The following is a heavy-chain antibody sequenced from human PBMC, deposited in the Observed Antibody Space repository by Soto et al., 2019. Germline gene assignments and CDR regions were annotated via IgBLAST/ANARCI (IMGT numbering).Heavy chain of an antibody. CDR1: GGSFSDYY. CDR3: AVPKAAAGTRLDY. J-gene: IGHJ4*02. V-gene: IGHV4-34*01. CDR2: INHSGST. Sequence: PSETLSLTCAVYGGSFSDYYWSWIRQPPGKGLEWIGEINHSGSTNYNPSLKSRVTISVDTSKNQFSLKLSSVTAADTAVYYCAVPKAAAGTRLDYWGQGTLVTVSS. D-gene: IGHD6-13*01.